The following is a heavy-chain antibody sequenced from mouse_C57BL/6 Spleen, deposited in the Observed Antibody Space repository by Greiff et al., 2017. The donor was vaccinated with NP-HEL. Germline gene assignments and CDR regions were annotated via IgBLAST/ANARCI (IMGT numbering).Heavy chain of an antibody. J-gene: IGHJ4*01. CDR1: GFTFSDYG. D-gene: IGHD2-3*01. CDR3: ARFWLLRWAMDY. Sequence: EVQLVESGGGLVKPEGSLKLSCAASGFTFSDYGMHWVRQAPEKGLEWVAYISSGSSTIYYADTVKGRFTISRDNAKNTLFLQMTSLRSEDTAMYYCARFWLLRWAMDYWGQGTSVTVSS. V-gene: IGHV5-17*01. CDR2: ISSGSSTI.